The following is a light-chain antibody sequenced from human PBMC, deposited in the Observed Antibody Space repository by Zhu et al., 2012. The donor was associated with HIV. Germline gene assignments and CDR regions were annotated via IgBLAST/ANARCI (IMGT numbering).Light chain of an antibody. J-gene: IGKJ2*01. CDR1: QSVSVN. Sequence: EIVMTQSPATLSESPGERATLSCRASQSVSVNFAWYQQRPGQAPRLLIYGASTRATGLPARFSGSGSGTEFTLTITSMQSEDFAVYYCQQYNNWPYTFGQGTKLEIK. CDR2: GAS. CDR3: QQYNNWPYT. V-gene: IGKV3-15*01.